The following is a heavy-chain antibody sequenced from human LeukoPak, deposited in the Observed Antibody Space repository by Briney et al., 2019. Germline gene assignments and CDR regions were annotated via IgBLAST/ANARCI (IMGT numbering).Heavy chain of an antibody. CDR1: GFTFSSYA. Sequence: GGSLRLSCAASGFTFSSYAMNWVRQAPGKGLEWVSTISGSGSVTFYADSVKGRFTISRDNAKNSLYLQMNSLRAEDTALYYCATRYASGPIADYWGQGTLVTVSS. V-gene: IGHV3-21*04. J-gene: IGHJ4*02. D-gene: IGHD3-10*01. CDR3: ATRYASGPIADY. CDR2: ISGSGSVT.